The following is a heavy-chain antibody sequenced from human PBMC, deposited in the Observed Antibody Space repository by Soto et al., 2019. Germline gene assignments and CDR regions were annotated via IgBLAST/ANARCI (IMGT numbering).Heavy chain of an antibody. CDR3: AKCGYYDSSGYRPIDY. J-gene: IGHJ4*02. CDR2: ITSTSVTM. V-gene: IGHV3-48*01. D-gene: IGHD3-22*01. Sequence: GGSLRLSCAASGFTFSTHSMNWVRQAPGKGLEWISYITSTSVTMYADSVKGRFTISRDNSKNTLYLQMNSLRAEDTAVYYCAKCGYYDSSGYRPIDYWGQGTLVTVSS. CDR1: GFTFSTHS.